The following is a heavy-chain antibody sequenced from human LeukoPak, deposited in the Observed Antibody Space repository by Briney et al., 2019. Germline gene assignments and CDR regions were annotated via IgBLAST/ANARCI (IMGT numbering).Heavy chain of an antibody. CDR3: ARVQSGFSEAPGHFDP. CDR1: GYTFTSYA. J-gene: IGHJ5*02. Sequence: ASVKVSCKASGYTFTSYAISWVRQAPGQGLEWMGGIIPIFGTANYAQKFQGRVTITADESTSTAYMELSSLRSEDTAVYYCARVQSGFSEAPGHFDPWGQGTPVTVSS. CDR2: IIPIFGTA. D-gene: IGHD1-14*01. V-gene: IGHV1-69*13.